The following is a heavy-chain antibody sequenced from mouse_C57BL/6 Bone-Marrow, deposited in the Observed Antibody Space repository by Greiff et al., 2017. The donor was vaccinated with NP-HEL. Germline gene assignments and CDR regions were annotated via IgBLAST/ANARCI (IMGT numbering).Heavy chain of an antibody. CDR1: GYAFTNYL. V-gene: IGHV1-54*01. Sequence: VQLQQSGAELVRPGTSVKVSCKASGYAFTNYLIEWVKQRPGQGLEWIGVLNPGSGGTNYNATFKGKATLTADKASSTAYMQRSSLTSEDTAVYFCARWYGSSPWYFDVWGTGTTVTVSS. CDR3: ARWYGSSPWYFDV. CDR2: LNPGSGGT. J-gene: IGHJ1*03. D-gene: IGHD1-1*01.